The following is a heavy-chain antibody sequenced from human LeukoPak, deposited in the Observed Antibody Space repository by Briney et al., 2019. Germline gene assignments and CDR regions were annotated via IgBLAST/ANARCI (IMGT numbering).Heavy chain of an antibody. Sequence: GGSLRLSCTASGFTFGDYDMSWVRQAPGKGLEWVGFIRSKAYGGTTEYAASVKGRFTIPRDDSKSIAYLQMNSLKTEDTAVYYCTRAYDSSGYYYGFSAYAFDIWGQGTMVTVSS. V-gene: IGHV3-49*04. CDR3: TRAYDSSGYYYGFSAYAFDI. D-gene: IGHD3-22*01. CDR2: IRSKAYGGTT. CDR1: GFTFGDYD. J-gene: IGHJ3*02.